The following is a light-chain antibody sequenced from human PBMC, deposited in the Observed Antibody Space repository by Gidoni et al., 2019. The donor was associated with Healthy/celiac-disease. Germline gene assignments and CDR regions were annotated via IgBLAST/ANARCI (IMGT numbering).Light chain of an antibody. CDR1: QSVSSSY. CDR3: QQYGSSPGWT. J-gene: IGKJ1*01. CDR2: GAS. Sequence: EIVLTQSPGTLSLSPGERATLSCRASQSVSSSYLAWYQQKPGQAPRLLIYGASSRATGIPYRFSGSGSGTDFTLTISRLEPEDFAVYYCQQYGSSPGWTFXXXTKVEIK. V-gene: IGKV3-20*01.